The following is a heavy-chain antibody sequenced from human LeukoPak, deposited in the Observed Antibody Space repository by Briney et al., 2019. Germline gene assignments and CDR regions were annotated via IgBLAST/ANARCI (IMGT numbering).Heavy chain of an antibody. D-gene: IGHD2-15*01. J-gene: IGHJ4*02. CDR2: ISYDVSNE. CDR3: ARRMDYFDY. CDR1: GFTFSGYG. Sequence: GGSLRLSCAASGFTFSGYGLDWVRQAPGKGLEWVTVISYDVSNEYYADSVKGRFTISRDNSKNTLYLQMNSLRGEDTAVYYCARRMDYFDYWGQGTLVTVSS. V-gene: IGHV3-30*04.